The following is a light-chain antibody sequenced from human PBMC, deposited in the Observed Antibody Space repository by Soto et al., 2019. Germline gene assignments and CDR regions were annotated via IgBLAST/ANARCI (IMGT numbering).Light chain of an antibody. CDR1: QSISSS. J-gene: IGKJ3*01. V-gene: IGKV1-39*01. Sequence: DIQMTQSPSSLSASVGDGVTVTCRASQSISSSLIWYQQTPGKAPRFLIRDASTLQGGVPSRFSGSGSGTDFTLTISCLQPEDFAIYYCQQSYTTPFTFGPGTKVDI. CDR3: QQSYTTPFT. CDR2: DAS.